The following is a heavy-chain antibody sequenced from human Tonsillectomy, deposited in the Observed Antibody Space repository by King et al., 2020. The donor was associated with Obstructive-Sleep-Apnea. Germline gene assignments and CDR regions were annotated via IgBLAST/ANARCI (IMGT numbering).Heavy chain of an antibody. Sequence: QLQESGPGLVKPSQTLSLTCTVSGGSISSGGYYCSWIRQHPGKGLEWIGYIYYSGSTYYNPSLKSRVTISVDTSKNQFSLKRSSVTAADTAVYYCARDALWFGEPGWFDPWGQGTLVTVSS. CDR3: ARDALWFGEPGWFDP. J-gene: IGHJ5*02. CDR2: IYYSGST. D-gene: IGHD3-10*01. V-gene: IGHV4-31*03. CDR1: GGSISSGGYY.